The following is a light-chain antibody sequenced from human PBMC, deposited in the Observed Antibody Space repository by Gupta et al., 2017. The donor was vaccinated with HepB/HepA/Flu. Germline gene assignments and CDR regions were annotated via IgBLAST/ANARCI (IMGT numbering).Light chain of an antibody. V-gene: IGLV1-40*01. CDR1: SSNIGAGYD. CDR2: GNS. J-gene: IGLJ3*02. CDR3: QSYDSSLRV. Sequence: QSVLPQPPSVSGAPGQRVTISSTGSSSNIGAGYDVHWYQQLPGTAPKLLIYGNSNRPSGVPDRFSGSKSGTSASLAITGLQAEDEADYYCQSYDSSLRVFGGGTKLTVL.